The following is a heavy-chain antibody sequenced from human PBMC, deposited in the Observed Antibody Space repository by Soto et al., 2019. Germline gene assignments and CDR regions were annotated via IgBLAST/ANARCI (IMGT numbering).Heavy chain of an antibody. V-gene: IGHV4-34*01. Sequence: SETLSLTCAVYGGSFSGYYWSWIRQPPGKGLEWIGEINHSGSTNYNPSLKSRVTISRDNAKNSLYLQLNGLRPDDTAVYYCAKDGGSDSYYFDFWGQGTLVTVSS. CDR2: INHSGST. CDR1: GGSFSGYY. J-gene: IGHJ4*02. CDR3: AKDGGSDSYYFDF. D-gene: IGHD2-21*02.